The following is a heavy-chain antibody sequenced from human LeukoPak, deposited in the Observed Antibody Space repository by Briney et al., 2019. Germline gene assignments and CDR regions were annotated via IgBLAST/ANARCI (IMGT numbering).Heavy chain of an antibody. Sequence: SVKVSCKASGGTFSSYAISWVRQAPGQGLEWMGRIIPILGIANYAQKFQGRVTITADKSTSTAYMELSSLRSDDTAVYYCARDPPEWYGDSSLDYWGQGTLVTVSS. CDR1: GGTFSSYA. J-gene: IGHJ4*02. V-gene: IGHV1-69*04. CDR3: ARDPPEWYGDSSLDY. CDR2: IIPILGIA. D-gene: IGHD4-17*01.